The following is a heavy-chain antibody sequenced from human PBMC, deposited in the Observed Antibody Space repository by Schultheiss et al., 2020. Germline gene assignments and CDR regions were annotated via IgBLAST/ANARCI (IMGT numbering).Heavy chain of an antibody. CDR3: ARDGYSGYDFYY. J-gene: IGHJ4*02. CDR2: ISYDGSNK. CDR1: GFTFSSYG. D-gene: IGHD5-12*01. Sequence: GGSVRLSCAASGFTFSSYGMHWVRQAPGKGLEWVAVISYDGSNKYYADSVKGRFTISRDNAKSSLYLQMNSLRDEDTAVYYCARDGYSGYDFYYWGQGTLVTVSS. V-gene: IGHV3-30*03.